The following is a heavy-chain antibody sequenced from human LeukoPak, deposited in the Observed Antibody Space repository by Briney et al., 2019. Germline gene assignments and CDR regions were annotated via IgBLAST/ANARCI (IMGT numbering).Heavy chain of an antibody. Sequence: GRSLRLSCAASGFTFSSYWMHWVRQAPGKGLVWVSRINSDGSSTSYAGSVKGRFTISRDNAKNTLYLQMNSLRAEDTAVYYCARGGSSSWYWFDPWGQGTLVTVSS. CDR2: INSDGSST. V-gene: IGHV3-74*01. D-gene: IGHD6-13*01. J-gene: IGHJ5*02. CDR1: GFTFSSYW. CDR3: ARGGSSSWYWFDP.